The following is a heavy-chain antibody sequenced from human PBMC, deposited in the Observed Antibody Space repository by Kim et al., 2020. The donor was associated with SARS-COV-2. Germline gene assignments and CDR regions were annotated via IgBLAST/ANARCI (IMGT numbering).Heavy chain of an antibody. D-gene: IGHD6-19*01. V-gene: IGHV1-69*13. CDR2: IIPIFGTA. CDR3: ARDSTAGRALGDY. J-gene: IGHJ4*02. CDR1: GGTFSSYA. Sequence: SVKVSCKASGGTFSSYAISWVRQAPGQGLEWMGGIIPIFGTANYAQKFQGRVTITADESTSTAYMELSSLRSEDMAVYYCARDSTAGRALGDYWGQGTLVTVSS.